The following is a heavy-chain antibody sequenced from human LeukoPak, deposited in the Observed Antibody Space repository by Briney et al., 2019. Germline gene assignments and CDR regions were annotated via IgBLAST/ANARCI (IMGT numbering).Heavy chain of an antibody. J-gene: IGHJ4*02. V-gene: IGHV3-48*03. CDR1: GFTFSSYE. D-gene: IGHD3-22*01. CDR3: ARIHDSIDY. Sequence: GGSLRLSCAASGFTFSSYEMNWVRQAPGKGLEWVSYISSSGSTIYYADSVKGRFTISRDNAKNSLYLQMNSLRAEDTAVYYCARIHDSIDYWGQGTLVTVSS. CDR2: ISSSGSTI.